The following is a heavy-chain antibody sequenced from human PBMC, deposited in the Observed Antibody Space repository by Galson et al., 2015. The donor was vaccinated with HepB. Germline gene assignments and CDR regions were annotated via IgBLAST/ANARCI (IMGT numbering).Heavy chain of an antibody. V-gene: IGHV3-20*04. J-gene: IGHJ4*02. CDR1: GFTFDDYG. CDR3: ARVALTGRNMPLFDY. Sequence: SLRLSCAASGFTFDDYGMTWVRQAPGKGLEWVADVDWSGGVTSYADSVKGRFTISRDNAKNTLYPRMNSLRAEDTAFYYCARVALTGRNMPLFDYWGQGTPVTVSS. D-gene: IGHD3-9*01. CDR2: VDWSGGVT.